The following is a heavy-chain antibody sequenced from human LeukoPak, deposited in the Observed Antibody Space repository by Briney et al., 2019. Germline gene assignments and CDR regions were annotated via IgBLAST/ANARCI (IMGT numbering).Heavy chain of an antibody. D-gene: IGHD2-2*01. CDR1: GFTFSSYW. CDR2: IKQDGSEK. CDR3: TRDRPAIVVVPGAYDAFDI. J-gene: IGHJ3*02. Sequence: GGSLRLSCAASGFTFSSYWMSWVRQAPGKGLEWVANIKQDGSEKYYVDSVKGRFTISRDNAKNSLFLQMSSLRAEDTAVYYCTRDRPAIVVVPGAYDAFDIWGQGTMVTVSS. V-gene: IGHV3-7*01.